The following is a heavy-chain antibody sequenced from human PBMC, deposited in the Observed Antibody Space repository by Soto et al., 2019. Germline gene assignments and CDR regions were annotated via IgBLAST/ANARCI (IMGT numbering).Heavy chain of an antibody. CDR2: IHHSGTT. CDR3: ARQELELDWFDP. D-gene: IGHD1-7*01. CDR1: GGSVTSRNW. V-gene: IGHV4-4*02. Sequence: QVQLQESGPGLVQPAGTLSLTCTVSGGSVTSRNWWIWVRQPPGKGLEWIGAIHHSGTTDYNPSLNSRATISVDKSKNHFSRRLTSVTAADTALYYCARQELELDWFDPWGQGTLVSVSS. J-gene: IGHJ5*02.